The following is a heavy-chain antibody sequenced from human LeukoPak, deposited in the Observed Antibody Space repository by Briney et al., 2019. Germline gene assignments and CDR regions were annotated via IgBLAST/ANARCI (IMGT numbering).Heavy chain of an antibody. CDR2: IIEGGDVK. V-gene: IGHV3-7*01. J-gene: IGHJ4*02. CDR3: ARVGKNGWDFDH. Sequence: GGSLRLSCAASGFTFSAYWMTWVRQAPGKGLAWVANIIEGGDVKYYVDSVKGRFTISRDNTKNSVYLEMKSLRADDTAVYYCARVGKNGWDFDHWGQGTLVTVSS. CDR1: GFTFSAYW. D-gene: IGHD6-19*01.